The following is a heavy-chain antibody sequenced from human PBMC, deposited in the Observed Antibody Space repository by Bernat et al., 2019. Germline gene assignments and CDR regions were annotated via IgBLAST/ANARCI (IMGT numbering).Heavy chain of an antibody. J-gene: IGHJ4*02. D-gene: IGHD3-22*01. CDR2: IYYSGST. CDR1: GFTVSSNY. V-gene: IGHV4-59*05. CDR3: ARRRRSDYYDSSGYYY. Sequence: VQLVESGGGLVQPGGSLRLSCAASGFTVSSNYMSWVRQAPGKGLEWIGSIYYSGSTYYNPSLKSRVSISVDTSKNQFSLKLSSVTAADTAVYYCARRRRSDYYDSSGYYYWGQGTLVTVSS.